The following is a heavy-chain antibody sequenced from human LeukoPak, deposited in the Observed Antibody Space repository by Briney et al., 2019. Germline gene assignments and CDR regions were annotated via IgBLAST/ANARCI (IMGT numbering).Heavy chain of an antibody. D-gene: IGHD6-19*01. Sequence: GGSLRLSCAASGFTFSSYGMHWVRQAPGEGLEWVAVISYDGSNKYYADSVKGRFTISRDNSKNTLYLQMNSLRAEDTAVYYCAKDSPRYSSGWYYFDYWGQGTLVTVSS. CDR1: GFTFSSYG. CDR3: AKDSPRYSSGWYYFDY. J-gene: IGHJ4*02. V-gene: IGHV3-30*18. CDR2: ISYDGSNK.